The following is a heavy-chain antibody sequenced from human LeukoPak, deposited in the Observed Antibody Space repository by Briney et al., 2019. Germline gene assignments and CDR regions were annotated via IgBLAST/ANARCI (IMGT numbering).Heavy chain of an antibody. V-gene: IGHV1-18*01. CDR1: GYTFTSYG. CDR3: ARDQVVFGVVIPLKNWFDP. Sequence: ASVKVSCKASGYTFTSYGISWVRQAPGQGLEWMGWISAYNGNTNYAQKLQGRVTMTTDTSASTAYMELRSLRSDDTAVYYCARDQVVFGVVIPLKNWFDPWGQGTLVTVSS. CDR2: ISAYNGNT. J-gene: IGHJ5*02. D-gene: IGHD3-3*01.